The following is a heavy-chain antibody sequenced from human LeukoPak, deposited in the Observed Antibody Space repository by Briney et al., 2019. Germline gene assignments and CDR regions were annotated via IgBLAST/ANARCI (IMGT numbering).Heavy chain of an antibody. J-gene: IGHJ6*02. D-gene: IGHD1-14*01. Sequence: ASVKVSCKASGGTFSSYAISWVRQAPGQGLEWMGMIIPIFGIANYAQKFQGRVTITADKSTSTAYMELSSLRSEDTAVYYCARADEPYYYYGMDVWGQATTVTVSS. V-gene: IGHV1-69*04. CDR3: ARADEPYYYYGMDV. CDR1: GGTFSSYA. CDR2: IIPIFGIA.